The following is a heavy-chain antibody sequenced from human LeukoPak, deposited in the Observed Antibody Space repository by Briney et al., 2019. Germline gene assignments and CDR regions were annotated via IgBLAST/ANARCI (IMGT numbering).Heavy chain of an antibody. J-gene: IGHJ4*02. Sequence: SETLSLTCAVYGGSFSGYYWSWIRQPPGKGLEWIGEINHSGSTNYNPSLKSRVTISVDRSKNQFSLKLSSVTAADTAVYYCECRVTTGGPEDYWGQGTLVTVSS. CDR2: INHSGST. CDR3: ECRVTTGGPEDY. D-gene: IGHD4-11*01. CDR1: GGSFSGYY. V-gene: IGHV4-34*01.